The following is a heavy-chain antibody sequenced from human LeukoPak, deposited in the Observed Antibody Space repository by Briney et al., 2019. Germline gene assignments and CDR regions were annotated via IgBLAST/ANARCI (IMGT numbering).Heavy chain of an antibody. V-gene: IGHV3-23*01. Sequence: RGSLRLSCAASGFTFSSYAMSWVRQAPGKGLEWVSAISGSGGSTYYADSVKGRFTISRDNSKNTLYLQMNSLRAEDTAVYYCAKDLFVTMIVVVPSGMDVWGQGTTVTVSS. CDR1: GFTFSSYA. CDR2: ISGSGGST. D-gene: IGHD3-22*01. CDR3: AKDLFVTMIVVVPSGMDV. J-gene: IGHJ6*02.